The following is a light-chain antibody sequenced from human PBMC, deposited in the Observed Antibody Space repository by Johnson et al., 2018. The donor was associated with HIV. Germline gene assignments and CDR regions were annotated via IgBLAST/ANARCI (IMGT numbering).Light chain of an antibody. V-gene: IGLV1-51*02. J-gene: IGLJ1*01. CDR3: ASWDRSLTVGTV. CDR1: SSNIGNKY. CDR2: ENN. Sequence: QSVLTQPPSVSAAPGQKVTISCSGSSSNIGNKYVSWYQQLPGTAPKLLIYENNKRPSGIPDRFSGSKSGTSATLGITGLQTGDEADYYCASWDRSLTVGTVFGPGTRVTVI.